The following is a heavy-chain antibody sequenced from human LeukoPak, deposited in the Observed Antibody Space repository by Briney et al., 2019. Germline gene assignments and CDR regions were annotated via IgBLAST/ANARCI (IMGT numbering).Heavy chain of an antibody. V-gene: IGHV3-33*01. J-gene: IGHJ3*02. D-gene: IGHD2-2*01. Sequence: GGSLRLSCAASGFTFSSYGMHWVRQAPGKGLEWVAVIWYDGSNKYYADSVKGRFTISRDNSKNTLYLQMNSLRAEDTAVYYCARDLNIEVVPDVSNYDAFDIWGQGTMVTVSS. CDR1: GFTFSSYG. CDR2: IWYDGSNK. CDR3: ARDLNIEVVPDVSNYDAFDI.